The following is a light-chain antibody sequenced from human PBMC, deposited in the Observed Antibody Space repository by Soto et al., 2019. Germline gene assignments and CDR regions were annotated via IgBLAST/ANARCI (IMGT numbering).Light chain of an antibody. Sequence: EIVLTQSPGTLSLSPGERATLSCRASQSVSSSYLAWCQQKPGQAPRLLISGASNRATGIPERFSGSGSGTDFTLTITRLEPEDFAVYYCQQYDNSFSFGGGTKVDI. V-gene: IGKV3-20*01. CDR3: QQYDNSFS. J-gene: IGKJ4*01. CDR1: QSVSSSY. CDR2: GAS.